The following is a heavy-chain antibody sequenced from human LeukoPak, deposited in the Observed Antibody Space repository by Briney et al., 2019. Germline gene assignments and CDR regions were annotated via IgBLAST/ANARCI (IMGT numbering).Heavy chain of an antibody. J-gene: IGHJ4*02. CDR2: ISYSSSTI. CDR1: GFTFSTYS. Sequence: PGGSLRLSCAASGFTFSTYSMNWVRQAPGKGLEWLSYISYSSSTIYYADSVQGRFTISRDNAKNSLYLQMNSPRVEDTAVYYCARDLWEKATDYWGQGTLVTVSS. CDR3: ARDLWEKATDY. V-gene: IGHV3-48*01. D-gene: IGHD5-24*01.